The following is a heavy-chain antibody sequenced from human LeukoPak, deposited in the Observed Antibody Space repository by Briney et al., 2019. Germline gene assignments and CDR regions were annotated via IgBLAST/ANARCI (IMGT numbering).Heavy chain of an antibody. V-gene: IGHV3-49*04. J-gene: IGHJ4*02. Sequence: PGGSLRLSCTVSGFTFGDYAINWVRQAPRKGLEWVGFIRSKAFGETAEYAASVKGRFTISRDDSKSIAYLQMNSLKTEDTAVYYCTRDRGSSTLGDYWGQGTLVTVSS. CDR3: TRDRGSSTLGDY. CDR1: GFTFGDYA. D-gene: IGHD7-27*01. CDR2: IRSKAFGETA.